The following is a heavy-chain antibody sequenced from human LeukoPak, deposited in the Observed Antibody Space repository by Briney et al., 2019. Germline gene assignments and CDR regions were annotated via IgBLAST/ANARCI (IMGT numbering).Heavy chain of an antibody. CDR1: GYTFTSYN. V-gene: IGHV1-46*01. CDR3: ARDIAGGWNYFDY. Sequence: ASVKVSCKASGYTFTSYNIHWVRQAPGQGLEWMGIINPTGGSTGYAQKFQGRVTMTRDTSTSTVYMEMSNLRSGDTAVYYCARDIAGGWNYFDYWGQGTLVTVSS. CDR2: INPTGGST. D-gene: IGHD1-14*01. J-gene: IGHJ4*02.